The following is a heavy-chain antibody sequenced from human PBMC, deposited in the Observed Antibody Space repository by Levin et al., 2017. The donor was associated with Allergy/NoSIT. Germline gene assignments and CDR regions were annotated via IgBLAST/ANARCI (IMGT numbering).Heavy chain of an antibody. V-gene: IGHV4-39*06. D-gene: IGHD2-2*01. CDR3: ATETGYCTSTGCYAGSIDN. J-gene: IGHJ4*02. Sequence: SQTLSLTCTVSGGSVTSSLFYWGWIRQSPGNELEWIASIYYTGATYYNPSLKSRVTISLDTSKNHFALEMSSVTAADTAVYYCATETGYCTSTGCYAGSIDNWGQGTLVTVSS. CDR1: GGSVTSSLFY. CDR2: IYYTGAT.